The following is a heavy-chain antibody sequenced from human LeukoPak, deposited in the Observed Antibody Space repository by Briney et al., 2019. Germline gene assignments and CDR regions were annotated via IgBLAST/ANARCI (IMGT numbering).Heavy chain of an antibody. V-gene: IGHV1-2*02. CDR1: GYTFTGYY. Sequence: ASVKVSCKASGYTFTGYYMHWVRQAPGQGLEWMGWINPNSGGTNYAQKFQGRVTMTRDTSISTAYMELSRLRSDDTAVYYCARDGIRYCSSTSCSDYWGQGTLVTVSS. D-gene: IGHD2-2*01. CDR3: ARDGIRYCSSTSCSDY. J-gene: IGHJ4*02. CDR2: INPNSGGT.